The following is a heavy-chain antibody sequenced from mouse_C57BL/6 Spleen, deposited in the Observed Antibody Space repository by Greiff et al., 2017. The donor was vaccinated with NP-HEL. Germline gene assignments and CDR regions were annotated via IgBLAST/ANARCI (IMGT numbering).Heavy chain of an antibody. J-gene: IGHJ1*03. CDR1: GFTFSSYG. D-gene: IGHD2-4*01. CDR2: ISSGGSYT. V-gene: IGHV5-6*01. CDR3: ARLGIYYDYDDWYFDV. Sequence: EVKLMESGGDLVKPGGSLKLSCAASGFTFSSYGMSWVRQTPDKRLEWVATISSGGSYTYYPDSVKGRFTISRDNAKNTLYLQMSSLKSEDTAMYYCARLGIYYDYDDWYFDVWGTGTTVTVSS.